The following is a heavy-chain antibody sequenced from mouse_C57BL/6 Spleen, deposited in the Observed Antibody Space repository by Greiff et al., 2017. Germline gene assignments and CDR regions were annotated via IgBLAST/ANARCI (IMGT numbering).Heavy chain of an antibody. Sequence: QVQLQQPGAELVKPGASVKLSCKASGYTFTSYWMHWVKQRPGRGLEWIGRIDPSSGGTKYNEKFKSKATLTVDKPSSTAYMQLSSLTSEDSAVDYWARSSDYDWFAYWGQGTLLTVSA. CDR2: IDPSSGGT. D-gene: IGHD2-4*01. CDR1: GYTFTSYW. J-gene: IGHJ3*01. V-gene: IGHV1-72*01. CDR3: ARSSDYDWFAY.